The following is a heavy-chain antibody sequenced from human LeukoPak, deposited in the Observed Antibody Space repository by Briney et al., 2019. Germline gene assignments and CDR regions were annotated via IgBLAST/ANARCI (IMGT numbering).Heavy chain of an antibody. J-gene: IGHJ4*02. Sequence: ASVKVSCKVSGYTLTELSINWVRQAPGKGLEWMGGFDPEDGETVYAQKFQGRITMTEDTSTDTAYMELSGLRSEDTAVYYCATDQGSGSYALDYWGQGTLLTVSS. V-gene: IGHV1-24*01. D-gene: IGHD3-10*01. CDR2: FDPEDGET. CDR3: ATDQGSGSYALDY. CDR1: GYTLTELS.